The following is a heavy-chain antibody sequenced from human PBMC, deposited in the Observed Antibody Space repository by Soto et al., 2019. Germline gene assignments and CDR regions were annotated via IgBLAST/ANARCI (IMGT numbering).Heavy chain of an antibody. CDR2: IYYSGST. Sequence: QLQLQESGPGLVKPSETLSLTCTVSGGSISSSSYYWGWIRQPPGKGLEWIGSIYYSGSTYYNPSLKSRVTISVDTSKNQFSLKLSSVTAADTAVYYCARRVLYYDILTGYYSTDFDYWGQGTLVTVSS. D-gene: IGHD3-9*01. CDR3: ARRVLYYDILTGYYSTDFDY. CDR1: GGSISSSSYY. J-gene: IGHJ4*02. V-gene: IGHV4-39*01.